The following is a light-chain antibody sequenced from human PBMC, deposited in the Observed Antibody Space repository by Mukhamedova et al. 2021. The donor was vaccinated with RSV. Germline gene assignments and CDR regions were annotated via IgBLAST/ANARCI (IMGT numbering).Light chain of an antibody. Sequence: GDRVTITCRASQYISTWLSWYQQKAGRAPKLLISKASSLESGVPSRFSGSGSDTEFTLTITSLQPDDFATYYCQHYRRDSPKTFG. CDR3: QHYRRDSPKT. J-gene: IGKJ1*01. CDR2: KAS. CDR1: QYISTW. V-gene: IGKV1-5*03.